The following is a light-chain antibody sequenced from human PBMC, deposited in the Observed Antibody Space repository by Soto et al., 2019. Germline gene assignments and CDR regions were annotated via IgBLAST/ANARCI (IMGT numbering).Light chain of an antibody. CDR2: ETS. Sequence: QSVLTQPASVSGSPGQSVTISCTGTSSDFGSYKFVSWYQHHPGTVPKVIIYETSKRPSGVSDRFSGSKSGNTASLTISGRQAEDEADYYCFSFTSTNTHVFGSGTKVTAL. V-gene: IGLV2-23*01. J-gene: IGLJ1*01. CDR3: FSFTSTNTHV. CDR1: SSDFGSYKF.